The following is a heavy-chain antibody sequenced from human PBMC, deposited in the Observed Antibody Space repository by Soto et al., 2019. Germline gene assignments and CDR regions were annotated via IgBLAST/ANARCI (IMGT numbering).Heavy chain of an antibody. J-gene: IGHJ4*02. Sequence: EVQLLESGGGLVQPGGSLRLSCAASGFTFSSYAMSWVRQAPGKGLEWVSSISGSGGSTYYADSVKGRFTISRDNSKNTLYLQMNSLRAEDTAVYYCAKDPSDPGHYSGYVVWGQGTLVTVSS. CDR2: ISGSGGST. V-gene: IGHV3-23*01. CDR3: AKDPSDPGHYSGYVV. D-gene: IGHD5-12*01. CDR1: GFTFSSYA.